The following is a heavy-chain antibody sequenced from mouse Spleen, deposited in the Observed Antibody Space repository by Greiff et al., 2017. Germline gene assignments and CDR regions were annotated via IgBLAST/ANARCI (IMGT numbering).Heavy chain of an antibody. V-gene: IGHV14-3*02. Sequence: EVQLQQSGAELVRPGASVKLSCTASGFNITDYYMHWVKQRPEQGLEWIGRIDPADGDTEYDPKFKGKATITADTSSNTAYLQLSSLTSEDTAVYYWARSEGNYGDYWGQGTTLTVSS. CDR2: IDPADGDT. CDR3: ARSEGNYGDY. J-gene: IGHJ2*01. CDR1: GFNITDYY. D-gene: IGHD2-1*01.